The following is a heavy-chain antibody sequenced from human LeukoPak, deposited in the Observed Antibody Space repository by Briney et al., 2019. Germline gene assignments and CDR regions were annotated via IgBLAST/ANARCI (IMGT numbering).Heavy chain of an antibody. J-gene: IGHJ4*02. D-gene: IGHD1-14*01. V-gene: IGHV3-7*01. CDR1: GFTFTKYW. CDR3: ARQVWGPEY. Sequence: GGSLRLSCAASGFTFTKYWMTWVRQAPGKELEWVGNIKQDGSDKNYMDSVKGRFTISRDNTKNSVYLQMSSLRAEDTAVYYCARQVWGPEYWGQGILVTVSS. CDR2: IKQDGSDK.